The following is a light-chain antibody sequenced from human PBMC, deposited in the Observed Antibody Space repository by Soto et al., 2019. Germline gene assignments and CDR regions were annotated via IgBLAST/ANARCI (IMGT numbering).Light chain of an antibody. J-gene: IGKJ1*01. Sequence: DVQMTQSPSSLSASVGDSLTLTCRASQAVTSYLNWYQQKPGKAPKLLIYAASTLQSGVPSRFSGSGSGTEFTLTIISLQPEDFATYYCQQSYRFPKTFGRGTQVDIK. CDR3: QQSYRFPKT. V-gene: IGKV1-39*01. CDR2: AAS. CDR1: QAVTSY.